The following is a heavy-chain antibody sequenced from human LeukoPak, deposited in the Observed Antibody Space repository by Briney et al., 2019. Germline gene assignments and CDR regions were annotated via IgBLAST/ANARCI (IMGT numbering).Heavy chain of an antibody. CDR1: GFTFSSYG. CDR3: AKCSGYNAVQCYYFDY. Sequence: GGTLRLSCAASGFTFSSYGMSWVRQAPGKGLEWVSAISGSGGSTYYADSVKGRFTISRDNSKNTLYLQMNSLRAEDTAVYYCAKCSGYNAVQCYYFDYWGQGTLVTVSS. D-gene: IGHD5-24*01. V-gene: IGHV3-23*01. CDR2: ISGSGGST. J-gene: IGHJ4*02.